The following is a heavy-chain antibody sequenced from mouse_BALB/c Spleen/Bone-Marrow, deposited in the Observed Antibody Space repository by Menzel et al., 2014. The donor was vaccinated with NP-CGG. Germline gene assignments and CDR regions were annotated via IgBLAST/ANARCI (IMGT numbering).Heavy chain of an antibody. CDR1: GYSFTIYW. D-gene: IGHD1-1*01. CDR2: IYPGNSDT. J-gene: IGHJ1*01. CDR3: TRFGSTYDWYFDV. Sequence: VQLKDSGTVLARPGASVKMSCKASGYSFTIYWMHWVKQRPGQGLEWIGAIYPGNSDTSYNQKFKGKAKLTAVTSASTAYMELSSLTNEDSAVYYCTRFGSTYDWYFDVWGAGTTVTVSS. V-gene: IGHV1-5*01.